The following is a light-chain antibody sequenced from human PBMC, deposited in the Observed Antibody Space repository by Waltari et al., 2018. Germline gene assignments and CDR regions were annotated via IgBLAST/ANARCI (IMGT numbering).Light chain of an antibody. CDR3: QQYGTSPPLT. J-gene: IGKJ4*01. Sequence: EIVLTQSPGTLSLSPGERATLSCRASQSFSSSYLAWYQQKPGQAPRLLIYGASSRAAGCPDRFGGSGSGTDFTLTISRLEPEDFAVYYCQQYGTSPPLTFGGGTKVEIK. V-gene: IGKV3-20*01. CDR2: GAS. CDR1: QSFSSSY.